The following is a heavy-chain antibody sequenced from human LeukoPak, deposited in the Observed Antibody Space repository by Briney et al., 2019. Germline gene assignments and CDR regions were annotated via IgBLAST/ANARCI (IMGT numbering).Heavy chain of an antibody. CDR2: INPSGGST. CDR3: AREDGRRQRWLQLAADGFDY. Sequence: GASVKVSCKASGYTFTSYYMHWVRQAPGQGLEWMGLINPSGGSTSYAQKFQGRVTMTRDTSTSTVYMELSSLRSEDTAVYYCAREDGRRQRWLQLAADGFDYWGQGTLVTVSS. D-gene: IGHD5-24*01. CDR1: GYTFTSYY. V-gene: IGHV1-46*01. J-gene: IGHJ4*02.